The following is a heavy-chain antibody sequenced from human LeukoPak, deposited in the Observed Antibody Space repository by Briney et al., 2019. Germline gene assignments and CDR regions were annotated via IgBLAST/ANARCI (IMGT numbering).Heavy chain of an antibody. D-gene: IGHD3-22*01. Sequence: GGSLRLSCAASGFTVSSNYMSWVRQAPGKGLEWVSVIYSGGSTYYADSVKGRFTISRDNSKNTLYLQMNSLRAEDTAVYYCARDGYYYDSSGYPGAFDIWGQGTMVTVSP. J-gene: IGHJ3*02. V-gene: IGHV3-53*01. CDR3: ARDGYYYDSSGYPGAFDI. CDR2: IYSGGST. CDR1: GFTVSSNY.